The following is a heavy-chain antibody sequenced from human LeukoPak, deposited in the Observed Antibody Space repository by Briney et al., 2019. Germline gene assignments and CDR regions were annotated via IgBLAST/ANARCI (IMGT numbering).Heavy chain of an antibody. D-gene: IGHD6-19*01. CDR2: IVASYVGT. CDR1: GFTFSRYT. V-gene: IGHV3-23*01. J-gene: IGHJ5*02. Sequence: PGGSLRLSCAASGFTFSRYTMAWVRQAPGKGLEWVASIVASYVGTYYVDSVKGRFVVSRDNSKNTLYLQMDRLRLEDAAMYFCARGGAAGLLGWFDPWGPGTLVTVSS. CDR3: ARGGAAGLLGWFDP.